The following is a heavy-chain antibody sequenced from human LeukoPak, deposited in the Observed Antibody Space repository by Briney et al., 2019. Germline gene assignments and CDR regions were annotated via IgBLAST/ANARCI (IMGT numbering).Heavy chain of an antibody. CDR1: GFTFSTYA. CDR3: EPYGVSSSTSYIDF. D-gene: IGHD2-2*01. J-gene: IGHJ4*02. V-gene: IGHV3-21*01. CDR2: ITGDSAYI. Sequence: PGGSLRLSCAASGFTFSTYAMNWVRQAPGEGLKWVSCITGDSAYIYYADSVKGRFTISRDNAKNSLYLQMNSLRAEDTAVYYCEPYGVSSSTSYIDFWGQGTLVTVSS.